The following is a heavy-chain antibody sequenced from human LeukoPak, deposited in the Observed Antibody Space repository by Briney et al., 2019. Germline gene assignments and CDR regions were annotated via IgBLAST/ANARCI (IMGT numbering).Heavy chain of an antibody. CDR1: GFTFSTYG. J-gene: IGHJ4*02. CDR3: VRGVADSYGQFDN. Sequence: GGSLRLSCVASGFTFSTYGMHWVRQAPGKGLEWVAVIAYDGSNKWFADSVEGRFTITRDNSKNTVFLQMNSLSAEDTAVYYCVRGVADSYGQFDNWGQGTLVTVSS. V-gene: IGHV3-30*03. CDR2: IAYDGSNK. D-gene: IGHD3-10*01.